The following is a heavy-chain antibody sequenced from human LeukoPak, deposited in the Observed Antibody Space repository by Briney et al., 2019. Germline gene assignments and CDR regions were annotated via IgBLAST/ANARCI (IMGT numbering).Heavy chain of an antibody. CDR2: FDPEDGET. Sequence: ASVEVSCKVSGYTLTELSMHWVRQAPGKGLEWMGGFDPEDGETIYAQKFQGRVTMTEDTSTDTAYMELSSLRSEDTAVYYCATASDDYGDYGYWGQGTLVTVSS. J-gene: IGHJ4*02. D-gene: IGHD4-17*01. CDR3: ATASDDYGDYGY. V-gene: IGHV1-24*01. CDR1: GYTLTELS.